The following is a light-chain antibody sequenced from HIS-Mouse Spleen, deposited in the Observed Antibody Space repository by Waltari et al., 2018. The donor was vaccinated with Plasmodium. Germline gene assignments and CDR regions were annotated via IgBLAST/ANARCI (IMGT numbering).Light chain of an antibody. CDR3: CSYAGSYTLV. V-gene: IGLV2-11*01. J-gene: IGLJ2*01. Sequence: QSALTQPRSVSGSPGQSVTISCPGTSTDVGGYTYVSWYQQHPGQAPKLMIYDVSKRPSGVPDRFSGSKSGNTASLTISGLQAEDEADYYCCSYAGSYTLVFGGGTKLTVL. CDR1: STDVGGYTY. CDR2: DVS.